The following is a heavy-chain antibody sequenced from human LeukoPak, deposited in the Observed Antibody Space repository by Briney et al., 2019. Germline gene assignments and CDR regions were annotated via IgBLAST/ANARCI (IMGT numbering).Heavy chain of an antibody. V-gene: IGHV1-46*02. CDR1: GYTLKSYY. J-gene: IGHJ4*02. CDR2: INPSGGST. D-gene: IGHD1-26*01. CDR3: ARGDSGSYSLEDD. Sequence: ASVKVSCKVSGYTLKSYYMHWVRRAPTQGRECMRIINPSGGSTSYAQKFQGRVTMTRDTSTSTVYMELSSLRSEDTAVYYCARGDSGSYSLEDDWGQGTLVTVSS.